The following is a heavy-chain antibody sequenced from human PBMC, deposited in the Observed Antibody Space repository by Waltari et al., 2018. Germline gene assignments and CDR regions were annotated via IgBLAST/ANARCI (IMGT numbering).Heavy chain of an antibody. CDR2: IGYDGSLK. V-gene: IGHV3-33*08. Sequence: QVQLQESGPGLVKPSGTLSLTCAVSGGSITSLNWWTWVRQPPGKGLEWVAVIGYDGSLKDYADSVKGRFTSSRDTSKNTVYLEMNSLRVEDTALYYCVKSMTVTTGSLDSWGQGTPVSVSS. CDR3: VKSMTVTTGSLDS. D-gene: IGHD4-17*01. J-gene: IGHJ4*02. CDR1: GGSITSLN.